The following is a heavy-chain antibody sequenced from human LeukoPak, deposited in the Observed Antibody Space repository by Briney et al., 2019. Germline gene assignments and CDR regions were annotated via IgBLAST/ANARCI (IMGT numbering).Heavy chain of an antibody. Sequence: GGSLRLSCVASGFTFSSYEMNWVRQAPGKGLEWLSYIASSDTPIYYADSVKGRFTISRDNAKNSVYLQMNSLRAEDTAVYYCTRDRGWERSLGYFDYWGQGALVTVSS. CDR1: GFTFSSYE. CDR2: IASSDTPI. V-gene: IGHV3-48*03. D-gene: IGHD1-26*01. CDR3: TRDRGWERSLGYFDY. J-gene: IGHJ4*02.